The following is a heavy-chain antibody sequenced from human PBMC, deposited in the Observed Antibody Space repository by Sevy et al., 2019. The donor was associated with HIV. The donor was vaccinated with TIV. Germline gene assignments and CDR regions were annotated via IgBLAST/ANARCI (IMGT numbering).Heavy chain of an antibody. CDR2: IHYSGST. Sequence: SETLSLTCTVTGDSMNTYYWAWIRQPPGKSLGWGGYIHYSGSTEYSPALKSRVTMALDKCKNEVSLRQSSVTAAETAVYYCARLAPGDNWFDPWGQGRLVTVSS. V-gene: IGHV4-59*01. CDR3: ARLAPGDNWFDP. CDR1: GDSMNTYY. D-gene: IGHD6-13*01. J-gene: IGHJ5*02.